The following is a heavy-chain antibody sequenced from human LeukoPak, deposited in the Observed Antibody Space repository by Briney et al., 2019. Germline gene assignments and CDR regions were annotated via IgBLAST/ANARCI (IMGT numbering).Heavy chain of an antibody. Sequence: ASVKVSCKSSGYTFTDYAIHWVRQAPGQRLEWMGWIASGNGNTRYSQEFQGRITITRDTSASTAYMELSSLTSEDTAVYYCASEIGMYKSGWIWGQGTMVTVSS. J-gene: IGHJ3*02. D-gene: IGHD6-19*01. V-gene: IGHV1-3*01. CDR2: IASGNGNT. CDR1: GYTFTDYA. CDR3: ASEIGMYKSGWI.